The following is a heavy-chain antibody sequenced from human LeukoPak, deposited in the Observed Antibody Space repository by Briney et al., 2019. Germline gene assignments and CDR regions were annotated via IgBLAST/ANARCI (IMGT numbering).Heavy chain of an antibody. V-gene: IGHV1-18*01. CDR1: GYTFTSYG. CDR3: ARGNFDWSLLGIDY. J-gene: IGHJ4*02. CDR2: ISAYNGNT. D-gene: IGHD3-9*01. Sequence: ASVKVSCKASGYTFTSYGISWVRQAPGQGLEWMGWISAYNGNTNYVQKLQGRVTMTTDTSTSTAYMELRSLRSDDTAVYYCARGNFDWSLLGIDYWGQGTLVTVSS.